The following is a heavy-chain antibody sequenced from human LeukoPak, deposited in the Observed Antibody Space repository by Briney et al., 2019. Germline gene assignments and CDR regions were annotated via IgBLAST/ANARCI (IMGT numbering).Heavy chain of an antibody. J-gene: IGHJ4*02. Sequence: HPGGSLRLSCAASGFTFSNSWMTWVRQAPGKGLECVANIEPGGSETYYVDSVKGRFTISRDNAKNSLYLQMTSLRAEDTALYYCATYRHLPYWGQGTLVTVSS. CDR3: ATYRHLPY. CDR2: IEPGGSET. V-gene: IGHV3-7*01. CDR1: GFTFSNSW. D-gene: IGHD2-2*02.